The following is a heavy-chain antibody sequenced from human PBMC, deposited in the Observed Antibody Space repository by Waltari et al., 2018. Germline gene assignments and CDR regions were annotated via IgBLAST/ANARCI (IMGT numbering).Heavy chain of an antibody. D-gene: IGHD3-10*01. Sequence: QVQLQESGPGLVKPSETLSLICSVSVGSISTPFWGWIRQPPGKTLEWIGNIYSSGSTNYNPSLTSRVTISLDMSKNQFSLKLRSVSAADTAVYYCARASYGSGSSWFDPWGQGNLVTVSS. V-gene: IGHV4-59*11. CDR3: ARASYGSGSSWFDP. CDR1: VGSISTPF. CDR2: IYSSGST. J-gene: IGHJ5*02.